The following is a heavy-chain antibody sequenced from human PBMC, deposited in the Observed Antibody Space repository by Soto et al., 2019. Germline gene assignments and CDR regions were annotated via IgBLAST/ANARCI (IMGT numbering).Heavy chain of an antibody. CDR1: GFTFSSYA. CDR3: AKDQGILNGSGLDS. Sequence: PGGSLRLSCAASGFTFSSYAMSWVRQAPGKGLEWVSAISGSGGSTYYADSVKGRFTISRDNSKNTLYLQMNSLRAEDTAVYYCAKDQGILNGSGLDSWGQGTLVTVS. V-gene: IGHV3-23*01. J-gene: IGHJ4*02. D-gene: IGHD3-9*01. CDR2: ISGSGGST.